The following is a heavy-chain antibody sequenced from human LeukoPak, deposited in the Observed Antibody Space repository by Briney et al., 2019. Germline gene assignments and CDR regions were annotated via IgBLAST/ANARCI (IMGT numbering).Heavy chain of an antibody. CDR3: ARVNAYSGYDSALDY. Sequence: SETLSLTCTVSGGSTSSYYWSWIRQPPGKGLEWIGYIYYSGSTNYNPSLKSRVTISVDTSKNQFSLKLSSVTAADTAVYYCARVNAYSGYDSALDYWGQGTLVTVSS. V-gene: IGHV4-59*01. J-gene: IGHJ4*02. D-gene: IGHD5-12*01. CDR2: IYYSGST. CDR1: GGSTSSYY.